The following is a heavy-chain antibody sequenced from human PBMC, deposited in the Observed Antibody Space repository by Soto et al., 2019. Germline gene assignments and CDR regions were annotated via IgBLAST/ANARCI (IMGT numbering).Heavy chain of an antibody. Sequence: ASETLSLTCAVSGGSISSSNWWSWVRQPPGKGLEWIGEIYHSGSTNYNPSLKSRVTISVDKSKNQFSLKLSSVTAADTAVYYCARDLYGGSYRGPFDYWGQGTPVSVSS. J-gene: IGHJ4*02. V-gene: IGHV4-4*02. CDR1: GGSISSSNW. CDR3: ARDLYGGSYRGPFDY. D-gene: IGHD1-26*01. CDR2: IYHSGST.